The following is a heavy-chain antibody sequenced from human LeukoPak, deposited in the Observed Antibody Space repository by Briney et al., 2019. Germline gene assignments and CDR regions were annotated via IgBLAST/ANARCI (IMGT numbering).Heavy chain of an antibody. CDR1: GGSFSGFY. D-gene: IGHD1-1*01. Sequence: NPSETLSLTCAVYGGSFSGFYWSWIRQSPGKGLEWLGEINHSGSTNYNPSLKSRVTISVDTSKNQFSLKLSSVTAADTAVYYCAREAVSTGMYMDVWGKGTTVTVSS. CDR2: INHSGST. V-gene: IGHV4-34*01. J-gene: IGHJ6*03. CDR3: AREAVSTGMYMDV.